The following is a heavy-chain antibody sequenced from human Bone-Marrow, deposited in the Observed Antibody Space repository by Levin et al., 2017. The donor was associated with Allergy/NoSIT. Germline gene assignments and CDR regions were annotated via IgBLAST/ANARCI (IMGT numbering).Heavy chain of an antibody. CDR3: ASERLHLGELSMFDY. CDR2: IWYDGSNK. D-gene: IGHD3-16*02. J-gene: IGHJ4*02. CDR1: GFTFSSYG. Sequence: GGSLRLSCAASGFTFSSYGMHWVHQAPGKGLEWVAVIWYDGSNKYYADSVKGRFTISRDNSKNTLYLQMNSLRAEDTAVYYCASERLHLGELSMFDYWGQGTLVTVSS. V-gene: IGHV3-33*01.